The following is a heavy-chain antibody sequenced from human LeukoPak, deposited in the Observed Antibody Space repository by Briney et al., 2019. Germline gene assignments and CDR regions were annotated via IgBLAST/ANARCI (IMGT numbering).Heavy chain of an antibody. CDR1: GYSISSGYY. V-gene: IGHV4-38-2*02. J-gene: IGHJ4*02. CDR2: IYHSGST. Sequence: SETLSLTCTVSGYSISSGYYWGWIRQPPGKGLERIGSIYHSGSTYYNPSLKSRVTISVDTSKNQFSLKLSSVTAADTAVYYCARYNWNLSVFDYWGQGTLVTVSS. CDR3: ARYNWNLSVFDY. D-gene: IGHD1-7*01.